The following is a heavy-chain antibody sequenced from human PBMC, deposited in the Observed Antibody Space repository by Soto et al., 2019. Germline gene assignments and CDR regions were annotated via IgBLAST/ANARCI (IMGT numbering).Heavy chain of an antibody. CDR1: GYTFTSYA. CDR3: ARQPPAYWGGDCYSIGGWFDP. Sequence: QVQLVQSGAEEKKPGASVKVSCKASGYTFTSYAMHWVRQAPGQRLEWMGWINAGNGNTKYSQKFQGRGTITRDTSASTAYMGLSSLRSEDKAVYYCARQPPAYWGGDCYSIGGWFDPWGQGTLVSVCS. J-gene: IGHJ5*02. D-gene: IGHD2-21*02. V-gene: IGHV1-3*05. CDR2: INAGNGNT.